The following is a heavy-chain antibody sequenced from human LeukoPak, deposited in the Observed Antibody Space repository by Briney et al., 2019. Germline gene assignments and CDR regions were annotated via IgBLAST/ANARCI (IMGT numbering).Heavy chain of an antibody. V-gene: IGHV4-59*01. CDR2: IYYSGST. Sequence: PSETLSLTCAVYGGSFSGYYWSWIRQPPGKGLEWIGYIYYSGSTNYNPSLKSRVTISVDTSKNQFSLKLSSVTAADTAVYYCVQDWAWGAFAYWGQGTLVTVSS. CDR1: GGSFSGYY. D-gene: IGHD7-27*01. CDR3: VQDWAWGAFAY. J-gene: IGHJ4*02.